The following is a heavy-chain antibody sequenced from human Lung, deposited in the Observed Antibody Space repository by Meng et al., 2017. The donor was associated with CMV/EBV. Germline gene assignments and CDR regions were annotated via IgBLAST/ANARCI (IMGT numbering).Heavy chain of an antibody. CDR1: GGSIGSGGYY. V-gene: IGHV4-31*03. J-gene: IGHJ4*02. CDR2: IYYTGST. CDR3: AREAGRDGYATPKFDY. Sequence: QVQLRGAGPGLVKPSQTLPLTCTVSGGSIGSGGYYWSWIRQHPGKGLEWIGYIYYTGSTFYNPSLKSRVTISVDTSKNQFSLKLIPATAADTAVYYCAREAGRDGYATPKFDYWGQGTLVTVSS. D-gene: IGHD5-24*01.